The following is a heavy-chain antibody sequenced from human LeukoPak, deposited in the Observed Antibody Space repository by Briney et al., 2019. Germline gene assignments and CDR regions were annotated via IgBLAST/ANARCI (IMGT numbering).Heavy chain of an antibody. D-gene: IGHD3-16*01. CDR3: AKGLGGSPEPEYFQH. V-gene: IGHV3-33*06. J-gene: IGHJ1*01. CDR1: GFTFSSYG. CDR2: IWYDGSNK. Sequence: GGSLRLSCAASGFTFSSYGMHWVRQAPGKGLEWVAVIWYDGSNKYYADSVKGRFTISRDNSKNTLYLQMNSLRAEDTAVYYCAKGLGGSPEPEYFQHWGQGTLVTVSS.